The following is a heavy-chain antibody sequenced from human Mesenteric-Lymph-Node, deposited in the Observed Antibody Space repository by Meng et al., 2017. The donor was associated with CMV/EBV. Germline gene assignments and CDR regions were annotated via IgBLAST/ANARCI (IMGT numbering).Heavy chain of an antibody. D-gene: IGHD2-15*01. CDR2: IYTTGST. CDR1: GDSRRSGNNY. J-gene: IGHJ4*02. V-gene: IGHV4-61*02. CDR3: ARASCSGGTCYDPVFYFDY. Sequence: QGQLQESVPGLVKPSQTLSLTCTGSGDSRRSGNNYWSWIRQPAGKGLEWIGRIYTTGSTSYNPSLKSRVTISVDTSKNQFSLTFRSVTAADTAMYYCARASCSGGTCYDPVFYFDYWGRGTRVTCSS.